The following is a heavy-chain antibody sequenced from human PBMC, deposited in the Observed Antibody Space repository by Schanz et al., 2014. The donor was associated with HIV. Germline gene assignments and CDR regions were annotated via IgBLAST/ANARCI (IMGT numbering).Heavy chain of an antibody. CDR3: ARVANWDYYGMDV. Sequence: EVQLVESGGGLVQPGGSLRLSCVASGFTFSTYAMSWIRQAPGKGLEWVSSINHSGTTSYYADSVKGRFTISRDNSKNTLYLQMNSLRAEDTAVYYCARVANWDYYGMDVWGRGTTVTVSS. V-gene: IGHV3-23*04. D-gene: IGHD3-16*01. CDR2: INHSGTTS. J-gene: IGHJ6*02. CDR1: GFTFSTYA.